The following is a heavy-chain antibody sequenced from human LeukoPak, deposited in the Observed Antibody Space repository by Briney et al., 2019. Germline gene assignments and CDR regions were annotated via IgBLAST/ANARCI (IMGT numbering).Heavy chain of an antibody. J-gene: IGHJ5*02. CDR3: ARDSGTTGEVKFDP. D-gene: IGHD3-10*01. Sequence: SETLSLTCTVSGGSISSYCWSWIRQPAGKGLEWIGRIYTSGSTDYNPSLKSRVTMSVDTSKNQFSLKLSSVTAADTAVYYCARDSGTTGEVKFDPWGQGTLVTVSS. CDR2: IYTSGST. V-gene: IGHV4-4*07. CDR1: GGSISSYC.